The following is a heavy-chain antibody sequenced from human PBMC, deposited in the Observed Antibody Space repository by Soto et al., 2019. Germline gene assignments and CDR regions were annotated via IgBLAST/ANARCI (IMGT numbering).Heavy chain of an antibody. CDR2: IIPIFGTA. CDR3: ARDDDILTGTGDYYYGMDV. Sequence: SVKVACKASGGPLISYAISWVRQAPGQGLEWMGGIIPIFGTANYAQKFQGRVTITADESTSTAYMELSSLRSEDTAVYYCARDDDILTGTGDYYYGMDVWGQGTTVTVPS. J-gene: IGHJ6*02. V-gene: IGHV1-69*01. CDR1: GGPLISYA. D-gene: IGHD3-9*01.